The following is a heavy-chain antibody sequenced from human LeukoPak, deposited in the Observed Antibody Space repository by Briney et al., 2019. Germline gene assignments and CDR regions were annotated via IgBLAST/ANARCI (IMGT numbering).Heavy chain of an antibody. CDR1: GFTFDDYG. V-gene: IGHV3-20*04. Sequence: PGGSLRLSCAASGFTFDDYGMSWVRQAPGKGLEWVSGINWNGGSTGYADSVKGRFTISRDNAKNSLYLQMNSLRAEDTAVYYCARGTYYDFWSGYYMAYYYYYMDVWGKGTTVTVSS. CDR3: ARGTYYDFWSGYYMAYYYYYMDV. D-gene: IGHD3-3*01. J-gene: IGHJ6*03. CDR2: INWNGGST.